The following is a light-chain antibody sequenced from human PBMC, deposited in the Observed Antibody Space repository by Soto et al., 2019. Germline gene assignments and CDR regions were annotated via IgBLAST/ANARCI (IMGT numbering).Light chain of an antibody. J-gene: IGKJ1*01. CDR2: GAS. V-gene: IGKV3-15*01. Sequence: MGVTQSPATLSVSTGEGATLSCRASQSVSSKLAWYQQKPGQAPRLLIYGASTRATGIPARFSGSGSGTEFTLIISSLQSEDSAVYYCQQYNSWLWTFGQGTKVDIK. CDR1: QSVSSK. CDR3: QQYNSWLWT.